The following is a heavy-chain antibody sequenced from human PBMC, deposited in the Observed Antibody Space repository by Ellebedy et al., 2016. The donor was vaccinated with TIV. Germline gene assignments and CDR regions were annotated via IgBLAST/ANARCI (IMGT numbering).Heavy chain of an antibody. CDR2: IYSGVSGGST. Sequence: GESLKISCAASGFSLNVNYMSWVRQVPGKGLEWVSIIYSGVSGGSTYYADSVEGRFTISRDNSKNTLYLQMNNLRVEDTALYYCTKDSGWEHEYWGQGTLVTISS. V-gene: IGHV3-53*01. CDR3: TKDSGWEHEY. CDR1: GFSLNVNY. D-gene: IGHD3-10*01. J-gene: IGHJ4*02.